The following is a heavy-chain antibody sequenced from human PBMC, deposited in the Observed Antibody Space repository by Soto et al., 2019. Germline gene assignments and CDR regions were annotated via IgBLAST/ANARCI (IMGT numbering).Heavy chain of an antibody. CDR1: GYTFSSYV. CDR3: AKSTPPQRYMTTVTLTG. CDR2: VSAGGGGT. J-gene: IGHJ1*01. Sequence: EVQLLESGGGLVQPGGSLRLSCAASGYTFSSYVMSWVRQAPGRGLEWVSSVSAGGGGTYYADSVKGRFTISRDNSKNTVFLQMNSLRAEDTAVYYCAKSTPPQRYMTTVTLTGWGQGTLVTVSS. D-gene: IGHD4-17*01. V-gene: IGHV3-23*01.